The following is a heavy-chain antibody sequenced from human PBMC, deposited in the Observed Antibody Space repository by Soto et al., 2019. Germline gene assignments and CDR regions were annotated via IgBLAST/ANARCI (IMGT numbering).Heavy chain of an antibody. CDR2: IYYSGST. CDR1: GVSISGSRYY. CDR3: ARGGIPPSGYGIAYAMDV. Sequence: PSETLSLTCTVSGVSISGSRYYWGWIRQPPGRGLEWIGNIYYSGSTYYTPALKSRVTLSVDTSKNQFPLNLNSVTAADTAVYYCARGGIPPSGYGIAYAMDVWGQGTTVTVSS. V-gene: IGHV4-39*01. D-gene: IGHD1-26*01. J-gene: IGHJ6*02.